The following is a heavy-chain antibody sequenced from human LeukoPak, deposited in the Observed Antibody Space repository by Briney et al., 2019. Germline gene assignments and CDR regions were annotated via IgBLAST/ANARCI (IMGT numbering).Heavy chain of an antibody. CDR1: GFTFSNAW. D-gene: IGHD3-9*01. J-gene: IGHJ4*02. V-gene: IGHV3-15*01. CDR2: IKSKTDGGTT. Sequence: GGSLRLSCAASGFTFSNAWMSWVRQAPGKGLEWVGRIKSKTDGGTTDYAAPVKGRFTISRDDSKNTLYLQMNSLKTEDTAVYYCTTDLSLRYFDWLLPNLDYWGQGTLSPSPQ. CDR3: TTDLSLRYFDWLLPNLDY.